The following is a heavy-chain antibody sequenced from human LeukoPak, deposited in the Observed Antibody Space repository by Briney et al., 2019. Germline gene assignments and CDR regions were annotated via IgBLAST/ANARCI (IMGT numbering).Heavy chain of an antibody. V-gene: IGHV4-61*02. CDR2: IYTSGST. D-gene: IGHD2-21*01. J-gene: IGHJ6*03. CDR1: GYSISSGYY. CDR3: AREMWRDDYYYYYMDV. Sequence: PSETLSLTCTVSGYSISSGYYWGWIRQPAGKGLEWIGRIYTSGSTNYNPSLKSRVTISVDTSKNQFSLKLSSVTAADTAVYYCAREMWRDDYYYYYMDVWGKGTTVTVSS.